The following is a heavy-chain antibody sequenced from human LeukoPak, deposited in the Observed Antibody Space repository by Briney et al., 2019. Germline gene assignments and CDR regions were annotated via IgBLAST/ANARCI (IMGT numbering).Heavy chain of an antibody. CDR2: ISANNGDT. J-gene: IGHJ3*02. Sequence: GASVKVSCKASGYTFTSYGISWVRQAPGQGLEWMGRISANNGDTNYAQKLRGRVTMTTDTSTSTAYMELTSLRSDVSAVYYCARCSGASCHNPFDMWGQGTMVTVSS. CDR3: ARCSGASCHNPFDM. CDR1: GYTFTSYG. V-gene: IGHV1-18*04. D-gene: IGHD2-15*01.